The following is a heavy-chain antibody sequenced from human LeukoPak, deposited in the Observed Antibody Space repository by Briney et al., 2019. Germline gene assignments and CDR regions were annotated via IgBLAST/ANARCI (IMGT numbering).Heavy chain of an antibody. CDR2: INHSGST. D-gene: IGHD2-2*01. CDR3: ARVVPAAIYIYYYYYYMDV. CDR1: GGSFSGYY. Sequence: SETLSLTCAVYGGSFSGYYWSWIRQPPGKGLEWIGEINHSGSTNYNPSLKSRVTISVDTSKNQFSLKLSSVTAADTAVYYCARVVPAAIYIYYYYYYMDVWGEGTTVTVSS. V-gene: IGHV4-34*01. J-gene: IGHJ6*03.